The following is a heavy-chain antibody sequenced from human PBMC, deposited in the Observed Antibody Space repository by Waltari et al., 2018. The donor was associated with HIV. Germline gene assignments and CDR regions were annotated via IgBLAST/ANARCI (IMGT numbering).Heavy chain of an antibody. CDR2: ISLRSSNI. J-gene: IGHJ4*02. CDR3: AREPSYGSSWYYFVYY. Sequence: EVQLVESGGGLVQPGGSLRLSCAASGFTFSRYAMNWVRQAPGKGLEWVSYISLRSSNIRYGGSVKGRFTISRDNAKNSLVLEMDSLRAGDTAGYYWAREPSYGSSWYYFVYYWGQGTLGTVSS. D-gene: IGHD6-13*01. CDR1: GFTFSRYA. V-gene: IGHV3-48*04.